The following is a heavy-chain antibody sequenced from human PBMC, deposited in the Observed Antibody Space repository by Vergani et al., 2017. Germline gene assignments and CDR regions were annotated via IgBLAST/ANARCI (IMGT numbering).Heavy chain of an antibody. D-gene: IGHD2-15*01. J-gene: IGHJ6*03. CDR3: ARDHFLVVAAPHYMDV. V-gene: IGHV3-11*01. Sequence: QVQLVESGGGLVKPGGSLRLSCAASGFTFSDYYMSWIRQAPGKGLEWVSYISSSGSTIYYADSVTGRFTISRDNAKNSLYLQMNSLRAEDTAVYYCARDHFLVVAAPHYMDVWGKGTTVTVSS. CDR2: ISSSGSTI. CDR1: GFTFSDYY.